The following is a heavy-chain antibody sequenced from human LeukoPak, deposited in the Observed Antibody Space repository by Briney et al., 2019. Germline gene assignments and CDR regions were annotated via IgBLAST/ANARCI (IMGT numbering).Heavy chain of an antibody. CDR3: ARSYSSSWFDY. Sequence: ASVKVSCKASGYTFTGYYIHWVRQAPGQGLEWMGWINPNSGGTNYAQKFQGWVTMTRDTSISTAYMELSRLRSDDTAVYYCARSYSSSWFDYWGQGTLVTVSS. J-gene: IGHJ5*01. V-gene: IGHV1-2*04. CDR2: INPNSGGT. D-gene: IGHD6-13*01. CDR1: GYTFTGYY.